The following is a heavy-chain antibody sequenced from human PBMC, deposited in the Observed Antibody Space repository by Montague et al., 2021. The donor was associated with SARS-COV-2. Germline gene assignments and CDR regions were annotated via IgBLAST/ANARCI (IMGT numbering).Heavy chain of an antibody. Sequence: SETLSLTCTVSGDSINSDTAFWGWVRQSPGKGLVWIGSKGYSGRNIYTVTSRVRITISVSTSKNQLYLELMAVTAADAYLYYCARHDHTDFGNPNWFDPWGQGTLVTVSS. J-gene: IGHJ5*02. CDR2: KGYSGRN. CDR1: GDSINSDTAF. V-gene: IGHV4-39*01. CDR3: ARHDHTDFGNPNWFDP. D-gene: IGHD5-18*01.